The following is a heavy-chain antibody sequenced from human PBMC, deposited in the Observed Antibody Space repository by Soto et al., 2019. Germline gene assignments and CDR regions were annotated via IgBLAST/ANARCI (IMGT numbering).Heavy chain of an antibody. CDR1: GGTFSSYA. J-gene: IGHJ3*02. Sequence: GGSVKVSCKASGGTFSSYAISWVRQAPGQGLDWMGGIIPIFGTANYAHKFQGRVSITADESTSTAYVELSSLRSEDTAVYYCAGDRQGYYDSTGQGCAFDIWGQGTMVTVSS. CDR3: AGDRQGYYDSTGQGCAFDI. CDR2: IIPIFGTA. D-gene: IGHD3-22*01. V-gene: IGHV1-69*13.